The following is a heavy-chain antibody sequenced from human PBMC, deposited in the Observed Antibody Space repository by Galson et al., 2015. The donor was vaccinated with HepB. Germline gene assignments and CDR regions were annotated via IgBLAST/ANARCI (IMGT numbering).Heavy chain of an antibody. D-gene: IGHD3-22*01. J-gene: IGHJ4*02. CDR2: IYDSENT. V-gene: IGHV4-38-2*01. Sequence: TLSLTCDVSGNSISSGYYWGWIRQPPGKGLEWIGSIYDSENTYYNPSLKSRVTISVDTSKNQFSLKLSSVTAADTAVYYCARVPMGFYDSSSYSPYYFDYWGQGTLVTVSS. CDR3: ARVPMGFYDSSSYSPYYFDY. CDR1: GNSISSGYY.